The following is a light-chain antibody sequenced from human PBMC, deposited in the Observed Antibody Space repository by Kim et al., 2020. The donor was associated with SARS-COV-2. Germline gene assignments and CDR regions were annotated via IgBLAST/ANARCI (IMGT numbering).Light chain of an antibody. CDR3: KQFNTYPHA. CDR2: DAS. CDR1: QGISSA. V-gene: IGKV1-13*02. J-gene: IGKJ3*01. Sequence: AIQLTQSPSSLSASVGDRVTITCRASQGISSALAWYQQKPGKAPKLLIYDASSLESGVPSRFSGSGSGTGFTLTISSLQPEDCATYYCKQFNTYPHAFGPGTKVDIK.